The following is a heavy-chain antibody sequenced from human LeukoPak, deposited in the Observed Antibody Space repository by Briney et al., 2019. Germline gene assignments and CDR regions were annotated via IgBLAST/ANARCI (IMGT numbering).Heavy chain of an antibody. D-gene: IGHD3-10*01. CDR1: GYTFTGYY. CDR3: ARDWFGVPFY. CDR2: INPNSGGT. J-gene: IGHJ4*02. Sequence: ASVKVSCKASGYTFTGYYMHWVRQAAGQGLEWMGWINPNSGGTNYAQKFQGRVTMTRDTSISTAYMGLSRLRSDDTAVYYCARDWFGVPFYWGQGTLVTVSS. V-gene: IGHV1-2*02.